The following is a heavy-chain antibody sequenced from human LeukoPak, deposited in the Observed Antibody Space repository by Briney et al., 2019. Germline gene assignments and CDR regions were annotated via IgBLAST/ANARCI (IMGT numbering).Heavy chain of an antibody. J-gene: IGHJ4*02. CDR2: IYHSGTT. CDR1: GYSITSSSW. CDR3: ARKENVYYYFDY. V-gene: IGHV4-28*01. D-gene: IGHD3-10*01. Sequence: SETLSLTCAVSGYSITSSSWWGWIRQPPGQGLEWIGYIYHSGTTYYNPSLQSRVTMSVDTSKNQFSLKLSSVTAVDTAVYYCARKENVYYYFDYWDQGTLVTVSS.